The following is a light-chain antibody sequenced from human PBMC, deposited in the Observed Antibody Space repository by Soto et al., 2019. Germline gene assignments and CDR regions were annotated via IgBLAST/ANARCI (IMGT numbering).Light chain of an antibody. CDR2: DAS. J-gene: IGKJ1*01. CDR3: QQYNSYSWT. CDR1: QSISSY. Sequence: DIQMTQSPSSLSASVGDRVTITCRASQSISSYLNWYQQKPGKPPKLLIYDASSLEGGVPSRFSGSGSETEFSLTITGLQPDDFATYYCQQYNSYSWTFGQGTKVDIK. V-gene: IGKV1-5*01.